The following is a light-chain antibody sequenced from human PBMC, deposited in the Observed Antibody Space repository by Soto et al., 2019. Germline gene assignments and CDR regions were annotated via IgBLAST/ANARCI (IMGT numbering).Light chain of an antibody. Sequence: QSVLTQPASVSGSPGQSITISCTGTSSDVGDYNYVSWYQQHPGKAPKLMIYEVSNRSSGVSNRFSGSKSGNTASLTISGLQAEDEADYYCSSYTRSSTLYVFGTGTKVTVL. CDR2: EVS. J-gene: IGLJ1*01. CDR1: SSDVGDYNY. CDR3: SSYTRSSTLYV. V-gene: IGLV2-14*01.